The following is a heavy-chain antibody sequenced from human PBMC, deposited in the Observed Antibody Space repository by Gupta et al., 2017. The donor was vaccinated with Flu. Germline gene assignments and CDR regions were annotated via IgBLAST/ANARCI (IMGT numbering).Heavy chain of an antibody. D-gene: IGHD3-16*02. Sequence: EVLLAASGGGLVQPRGFLRLSCKASGFTLSATWITWVRQAPGKGLEWVAKINQDGNERDVVDCVKGRLNISRDDAKNLLFLHMNSMRVEDTAVYDCARVGIPSDKGPYRQLDSWGQGTRGTVSS. CDR2: INQDGNER. CDR3: ARVGIPSDKGPYRQLDS. V-gene: IGHV3-7*02. CDR1: GFTLSATW. J-gene: IGHJ3*02.